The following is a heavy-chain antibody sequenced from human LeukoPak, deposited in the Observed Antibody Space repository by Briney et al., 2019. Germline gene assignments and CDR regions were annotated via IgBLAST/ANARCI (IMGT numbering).Heavy chain of an antibody. CDR2: IYYSGST. J-gene: IGHJ4*02. CDR3: ARSVAAASSKMFDN. V-gene: IGHV4-61*08. D-gene: IGHD2-15*01. Sequence: PSETLSLTCTVSGGSISSGGFYWSWIRQPPGKGLEWIGYIYYSGSTNYNPSLKSRVTVSVDTSKNQFSLKLSSVTAADTAIYHCARSVAAASSKMFDNWGQGTLVTVSS. CDR1: GGSISSGGFY.